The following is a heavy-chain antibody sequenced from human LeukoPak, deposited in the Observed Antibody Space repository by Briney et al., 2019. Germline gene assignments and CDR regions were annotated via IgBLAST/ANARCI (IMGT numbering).Heavy chain of an antibody. J-gene: IGHJ4*02. D-gene: IGHD6-13*01. V-gene: IGHV1-18*01. CDR1: GYTFTSYG. CDR2: ISAYNGNT. CDR3: AREGPLGEQTPSGY. Sequence: ASVKVSCKASGYTFTSYGISWVRQAPGQGLEWMGWISAYNGNTSYAQKLQGRVTMTTDTSTSTAYMELRSLRSDDTAVYYCAREGPLGEQTPSGYWGQGTLVTVSS.